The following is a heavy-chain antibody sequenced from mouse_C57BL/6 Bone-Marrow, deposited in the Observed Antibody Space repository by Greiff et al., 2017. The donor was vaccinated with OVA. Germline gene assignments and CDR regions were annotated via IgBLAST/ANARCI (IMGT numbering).Heavy chain of an antibody. J-gene: IGHJ4*01. CDR1: GFTFSDYG. Sequence: EVHLVESGGGLVKPGGSLKLSCAASGFTFSDYGMHWVRQAPEKGLEWVAYISSGSSTIYYADIVKGRFTISRDNAKNTLFLQMTSLRSEDTAMYYCARRTIYYGTSYAMDYWGQGTSVTVSS. CDR2: ISSGSSTI. D-gene: IGHD2-1*01. CDR3: ARRTIYYGTSYAMDY. V-gene: IGHV5-17*01.